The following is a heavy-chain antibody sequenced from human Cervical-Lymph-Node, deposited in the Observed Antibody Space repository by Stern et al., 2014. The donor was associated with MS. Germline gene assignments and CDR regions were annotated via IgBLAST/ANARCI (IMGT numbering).Heavy chain of an antibody. CDR3: AVVPGGNYYEDC. CDR1: GFTFSDHY. CDR2: SRNKARSYTT. J-gene: IGHJ4*02. V-gene: IGHV3-72*01. Sequence: EVHLVESGGGLVQPGESLRLSCVASGFTFSDHYMDWVRQAPGKGLEWVGRSRNKARSYTTEYAASVKGRFTISRDHSKNSLYLQMNNLKTEDTAVYYCAVVPGGNYYEDCWGQGTLVTVSS. D-gene: IGHD1-26*01.